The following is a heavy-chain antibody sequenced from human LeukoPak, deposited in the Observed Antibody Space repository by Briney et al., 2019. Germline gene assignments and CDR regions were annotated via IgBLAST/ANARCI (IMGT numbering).Heavy chain of an antibody. D-gene: IGHD3-22*01. Sequence: GGSLRLSCAASGFSVSSNYMSWVRQAPGKGLEWVSVMYSGGATHYGNSVQGRFTISRDNSKNTLCLQMNSLRAEDTAIYYCARGVSSGSNVDPFDSWGQGTPVIVSS. V-gene: IGHV3-53*01. CDR1: GFSVSSNY. J-gene: IGHJ4*02. CDR2: MYSGGAT. CDR3: ARGVSSGSNVDPFDS.